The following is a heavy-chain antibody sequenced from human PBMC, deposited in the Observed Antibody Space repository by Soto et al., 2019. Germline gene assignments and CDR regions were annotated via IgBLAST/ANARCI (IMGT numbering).Heavy chain of an antibody. D-gene: IGHD4-4*01. V-gene: IGHV3-30*18. CDR1: GFTFSSYG. Sequence: QVQLVESGGGVVQPGRSLRLSCAASGFTFSSYGMHWVRQAPGKGLEWVAVISYDGSNKYYADSVKGRFTISRDNSKNTLYLQMNSLRAEDTAVYYCAKDSHSNYSFDYWGQGTLVTVYS. J-gene: IGHJ4*02. CDR2: ISYDGSNK. CDR3: AKDSHSNYSFDY.